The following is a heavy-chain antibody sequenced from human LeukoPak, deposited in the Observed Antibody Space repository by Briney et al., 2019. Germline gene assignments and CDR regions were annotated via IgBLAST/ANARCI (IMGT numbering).Heavy chain of an antibody. CDR1: GFTFSTYN. CDR2: ISSGSSTI. D-gene: IGHD3-22*01. CDR3: AGDRRYYDNTGYYNYYFDY. V-gene: IGHV3-48*02. Sequence: GGSLRLSCAASGFTFSTYNMNWVRQAPGKGLEWVSYISSGSSTIYYADSVKGRFTIPRDNAKNSLYLQMNSLRDEDTAVYYCAGDRRYYDNTGYYNYYFDYWGQGTLVTVSS. J-gene: IGHJ4*02.